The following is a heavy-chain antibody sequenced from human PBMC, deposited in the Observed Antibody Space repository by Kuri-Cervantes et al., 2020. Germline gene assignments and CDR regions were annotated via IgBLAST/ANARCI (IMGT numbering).Heavy chain of an antibody. CDR2: ISYDGSNK. CDR1: GFTFSSYG. V-gene: IGHV3-30*03. Sequence: GGSLRLSCAASGFTFSSYGMHWVRQAPGKGLEWVAVISYDGSNKYYADSVKGRFTISRDNSKNTLYLQMNSLRAEDTAVYYCSGGSGSYRGTGDYWGQGTLVTVSS. J-gene: IGHJ4*02. D-gene: IGHD3-10*01. CDR3: SGGSGSYRGTGDY.